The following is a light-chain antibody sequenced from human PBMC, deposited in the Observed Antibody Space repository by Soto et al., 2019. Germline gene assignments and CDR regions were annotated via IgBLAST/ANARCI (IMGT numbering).Light chain of an antibody. Sequence: DIVMTQSPDSLAVSLGERATINCKSSQSVLYSSNNKNYLAWYQQKPGQPPKLLIYWASTRESGVPDRFSGSGSVTEFTLTISSLQAEDVAVYYCQQYYSTPDTFGGGTKVEIK. CDR3: QQYYSTPDT. V-gene: IGKV4-1*01. J-gene: IGKJ4*01. CDR2: WAS. CDR1: QSVLYSSNNKNY.